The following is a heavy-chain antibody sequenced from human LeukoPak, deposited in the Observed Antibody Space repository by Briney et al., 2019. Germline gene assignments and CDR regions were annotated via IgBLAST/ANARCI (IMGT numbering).Heavy chain of an antibody. V-gene: IGHV3-11*06. D-gene: IGHD5-12*01. Sequence: GGSLRLSCAASGFIFSDYYMSWIRQAPGKGLEWVSYISSSSSYTNYADSVKGRFTISRDNAKNSLYLQVNSLRAEDTAVYYCARVYAPSGYGAYYFDFWGQGTLVTVSS. CDR1: GFIFSDYY. J-gene: IGHJ4*02. CDR3: ARVYAPSGYGAYYFDF. CDR2: ISSSSSYT.